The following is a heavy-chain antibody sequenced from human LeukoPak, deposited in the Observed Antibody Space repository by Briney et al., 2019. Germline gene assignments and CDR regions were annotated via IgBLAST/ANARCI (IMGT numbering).Heavy chain of an antibody. CDR3: ARNLLPVDY. CDR1: GGSISSSSYY. CDR2: IYYSGST. J-gene: IGHJ4*02. D-gene: IGHD2-15*01. Sequence: SETLSFTCTVSGGSISSSSYYWGWIRQPPGKGLEWIGSIYYSGSTYYNPSLKSRVTISVDTSKNQFSLKLSSVTAADTAVYYCARNLLPVDYWGQGTLVTVSS. V-gene: IGHV4-39*07.